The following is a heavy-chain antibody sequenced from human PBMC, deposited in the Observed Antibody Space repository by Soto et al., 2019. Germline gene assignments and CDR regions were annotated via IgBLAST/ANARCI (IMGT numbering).Heavy chain of an antibody. CDR2: INHSGST. D-gene: IGHD6-13*01. CDR1: GGSFSGYY. Sequence: SETLSLTCAVYGGSFSGYYWSWIRQPPGKGLEWIGEINHSGSTNYNPSLKSRVTISVDTSKNQFSLKLSSVTAADTAVYYCARGGYAVIAAAGSPGGYYYGMGVWGQGTTVTVSS. V-gene: IGHV4-34*01. J-gene: IGHJ6*02. CDR3: ARGGYAVIAAAGSPGGYYYGMGV.